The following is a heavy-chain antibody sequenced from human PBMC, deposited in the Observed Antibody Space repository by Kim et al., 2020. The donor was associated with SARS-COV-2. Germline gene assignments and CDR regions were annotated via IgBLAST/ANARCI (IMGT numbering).Heavy chain of an antibody. J-gene: IGHJ1*01. V-gene: IGHV3-23*01. D-gene: IGHD6-13*01. Sequence: DSVKGRFTISRDNSKNTLYLQMNSLRAEDTAEYYCASSEQLVELLQYFQHWGQGTLVTVSS. CDR3: ASSEQLVELLQYFQH.